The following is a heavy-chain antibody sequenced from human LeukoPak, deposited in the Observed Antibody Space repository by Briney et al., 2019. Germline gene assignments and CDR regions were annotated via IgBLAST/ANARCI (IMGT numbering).Heavy chain of an antibody. CDR1: GFTFRNYA. CDR3: ARKSGSYYGA. J-gene: IGHJ5*02. CDR2: ISGSGEIT. D-gene: IGHD1-26*01. V-gene: IGHV3-23*01. Sequence: GGSLRLSCAASGFTFRNYAMSWVRQAPGKGLEWVSSISGSGEITLYADSVKGRFTISRDVSKNTLYLQMNSLRAEDTAVYYCARKSGSYYGAWGQGTLVTVSS.